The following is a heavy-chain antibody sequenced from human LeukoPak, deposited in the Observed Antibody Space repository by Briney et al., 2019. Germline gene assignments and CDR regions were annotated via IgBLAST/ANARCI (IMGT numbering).Heavy chain of an antibody. Sequence: GRSLRLSCTVSGFTFDDYAFTGVRQPPGKAWGWFSVITGNRDKIGYGDSVKGRFTISRDNAKKSVYLQLNSLRDEDTAVYYCARIGPQFSTFYYYSVDVWGQGTTVTVSS. CDR2: ITGNRDKI. J-gene: IGHJ6*02. CDR3: ARIGPQFSTFYYYSVDV. D-gene: IGHD2/OR15-2a*01. V-gene: IGHV3-9*01. CDR1: GFTFDDYA.